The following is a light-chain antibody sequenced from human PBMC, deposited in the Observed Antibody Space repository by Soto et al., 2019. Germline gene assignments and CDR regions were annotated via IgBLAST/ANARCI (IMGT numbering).Light chain of an antibody. V-gene: IGKV3-11*01. J-gene: IGKJ1*01. CDR1: HSVGSS. CDR3: QQRSSWPT. CDR2: DAS. Sequence: EVVLTQSPATLSLSPGERVTLSCRASHSVGSSLAWYQQKPGQPPRLLIYDASNRASGIPARFSGSGSATDFTLYISTLEPEASAVYSCQQRSSWPTFGQGTKVEIK.